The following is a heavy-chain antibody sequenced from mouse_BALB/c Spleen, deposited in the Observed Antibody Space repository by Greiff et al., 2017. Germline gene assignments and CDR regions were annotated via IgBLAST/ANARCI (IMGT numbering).Heavy chain of an antibody. CDR1: GYTFTDYA. CDR2: ISTYYGDA. V-gene: IGHV1S137*01. J-gene: IGHJ2*01. Sequence: QVQLKESGAELVRPGVSVKISCKGSGYTFTDYAMHWVKQSHAKSLEWIGGISTYYGDASYNQKFKGKATMTVDKSSSTAYMELARLTSEDSAIYYCAREGGSLDYWGQGTTLTVAS. CDR3: AREGGSLDY. D-gene: IGHD1-1*01.